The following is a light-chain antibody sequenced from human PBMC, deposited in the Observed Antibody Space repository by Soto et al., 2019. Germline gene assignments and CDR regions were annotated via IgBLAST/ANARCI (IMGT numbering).Light chain of an antibody. CDR2: DAS. Sequence: IHMTQSTSSLSETIAYSATITCQASQDISNYLNWYQQKQGKAPKIMMHDASSLDSGVPSRFSGSGYGTDFNLTISSLQPEDFATYYCQQSYRTPRTFGQGTKVDIK. CDR3: QQSYRTPRT. J-gene: IGKJ1*01. V-gene: IGKV1-39*01. CDR1: QDISNY.